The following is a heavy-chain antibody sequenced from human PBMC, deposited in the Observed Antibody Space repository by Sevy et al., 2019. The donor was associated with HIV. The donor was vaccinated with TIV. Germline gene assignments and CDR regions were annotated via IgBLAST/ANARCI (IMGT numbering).Heavy chain of an antibody. J-gene: IGHJ4*02. CDR1: GFSFSANW. CDR3: AHETFGRFES. V-gene: IGHV3-7*01. CDR2: IKGDGSDK. Sequence: QQRGSLRLSCAASGFSFSANWMNWVRQAPGKGLEWVANIKGDGSDKHYVDSVEGRFTISRDNAKNVLYLQMNSLRVEDTAVYYCAHETFGRFESWGQGTLVTVFS. D-gene: IGHD3-16*01.